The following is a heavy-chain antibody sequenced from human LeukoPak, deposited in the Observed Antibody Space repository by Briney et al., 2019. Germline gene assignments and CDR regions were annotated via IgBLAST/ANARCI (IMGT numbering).Heavy chain of an antibody. CDR2: IFYSGST. CDR1: GGSISTSSYY. D-gene: IGHD3-10*01. CDR3: ARGFGFGDSY. Sequence: PSETLSLTCTVSGGSISTSSYYWGWVRQPPGKGLEWIGNIFYSGSTYYSPSLKSRVTISVDTSKNQFSLKLSSVTAADTAVYYCARGFGFGDSYWGQGTLVTVSS. J-gene: IGHJ4*02. V-gene: IGHV4-39*07.